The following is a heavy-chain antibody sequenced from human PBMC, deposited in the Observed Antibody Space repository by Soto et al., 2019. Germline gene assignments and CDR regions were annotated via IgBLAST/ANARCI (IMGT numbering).Heavy chain of an antibody. V-gene: IGHV3-66*01. CDR1: GFTLSSNY. J-gene: IGHJ4*01. D-gene: IGHD2-2*01. Sequence: EVQLVESGGGLVQPGGSLRLSCAASGFTLSSNYMSWVRQAPGKGLEWVSVIHSGDSTYYADSVKGRFTISRDNSKNTLYLQMNSLRAEDTALYYCAGYCSSTSCYEVYWGQGTLVTVSS. CDR3: AGYCSSTSCYEVY. CDR2: IHSGDST.